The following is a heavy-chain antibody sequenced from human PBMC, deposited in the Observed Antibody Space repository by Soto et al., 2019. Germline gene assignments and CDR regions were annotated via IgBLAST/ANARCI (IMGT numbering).Heavy chain of an antibody. Sequence: SETLSLTCAVYGGSLSGFYWSWMRPPPGKGLEWIGESNHSGNTNYNPALRSRVTQAVDTPKNQCAVSLSAVTAADTAVYYCASESGYNRIRILGKDWGHGTLVTVFS. J-gene: IGHJ4*01. CDR2: SNHSGNT. CDR1: GGSLSGFY. V-gene: IGHV4-34*01. CDR3: ASESGYNRIRILGKD. D-gene: IGHD1-20*01.